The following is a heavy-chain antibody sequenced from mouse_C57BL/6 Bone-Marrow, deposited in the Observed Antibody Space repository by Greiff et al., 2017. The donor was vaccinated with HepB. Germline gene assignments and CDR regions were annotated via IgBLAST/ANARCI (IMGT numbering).Heavy chain of an antibody. J-gene: IGHJ2*01. CDR3: AREVTTVVASFDY. Sequence: QVQLKESGPELVKPGASVKLSCKASGYTFTSYDINWVKQRPGQGLEWIGWIYPRDGSTKYNEKFKGKATLTVDTSSSTAYMELHSLTSEDSAVYFCAREVTTVVASFDYWGQGTTLTVSS. CDR1: GYTFTSYD. V-gene: IGHV1-85*01. D-gene: IGHD1-1*01. CDR2: IYPRDGST.